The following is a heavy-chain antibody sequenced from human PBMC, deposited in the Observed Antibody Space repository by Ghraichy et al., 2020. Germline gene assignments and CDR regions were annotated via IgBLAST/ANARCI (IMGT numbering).Heavy chain of an antibody. Sequence: SEPLSLTCAVYGGSFSGYYWSWIRQPPGKGLEWIGEINHSGSTNYNPSLKSRVTISVDTSKNQFSLKLSSVTAADTAVYYCAKPSITMVRGVIADYGLDVWGQGTTVTVSS. CDR1: GGSFSGYY. D-gene: IGHD3-10*01. CDR2: INHSGST. V-gene: IGHV4-34*01. J-gene: IGHJ6*02. CDR3: AKPSITMVRGVIADYGLDV.